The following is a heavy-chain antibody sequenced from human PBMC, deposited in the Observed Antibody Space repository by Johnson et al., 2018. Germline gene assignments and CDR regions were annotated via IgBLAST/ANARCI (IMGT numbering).Heavy chain of an antibody. CDR2: MNPNSGDT. V-gene: IGHV1-8*01. D-gene: IGHD3-22*01. Sequence: QVQLVQSGAEVKKPGASVKVSCKASGYTFTSYDVNWVRQATGQGLEWMGWMNPNSGDTGFAQKFQGRLSMTRDTPLNTAYMELSSLRSEDTAVYFCVRGGYYDDGNNFRATLDYWGQGTLVTVSS. CDR1: GYTFTSYD. J-gene: IGHJ4*02. CDR3: VRGGYYDDGNNFRATLDY.